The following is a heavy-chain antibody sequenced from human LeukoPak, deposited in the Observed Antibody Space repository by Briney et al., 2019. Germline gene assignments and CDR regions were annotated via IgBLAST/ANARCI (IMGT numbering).Heavy chain of an antibody. V-gene: IGHV3-30*02. CDR2: IRYDGSNK. J-gene: IGHJ4*02. CDR3: VRGGYSSFDY. Sequence: GGSLRLSCAASGFTFSSYGMHWVRQAPGKGLEWVAFIRYDGSNKYYADSVKGRFTISRDNSKNTLYLQINSLRAEDTAVYYCVRGGYSSFDYWGQGTLVTVSS. D-gene: IGHD3-10*01. CDR1: GFTFSSYG.